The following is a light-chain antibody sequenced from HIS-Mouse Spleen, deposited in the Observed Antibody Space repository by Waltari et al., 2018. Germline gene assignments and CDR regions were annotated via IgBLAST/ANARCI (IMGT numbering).Light chain of an antibody. CDR1: SLRRYY. J-gene: IGLJ2*01. CDR3: NSRDSSGNHVV. V-gene: IGLV3-19*01. Sequence: SSELTQDPAVSVALGQTVRITCQGHSLRRYYASWYQQKPGQAPVLVIYGKTNRPSGIPDRFSGSSSGNTASLTITGAQAEDEADYYCNSRDSSGNHVVFGGGTKLTVL. CDR2: GKT.